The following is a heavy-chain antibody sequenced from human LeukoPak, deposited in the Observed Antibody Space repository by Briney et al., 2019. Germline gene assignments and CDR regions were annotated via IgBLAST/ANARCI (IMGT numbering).Heavy chain of an antibody. CDR2: INSDASVT. D-gene: IGHD3-22*01. CDR1: GFTFSNYW. CDR3: ARGLAYNYDSSAYFLDY. V-gene: IGHV3-74*01. J-gene: IGHJ4*01. Sequence: PGGSLRLSCAASGFTFSNYWMHWVRQTPGKGLVWVSRINSDASVTTYADSVKGRFTISRDNAKNSLFLQMNSLRAEDTAVYYCARGLAYNYDSSAYFLDYWGQGTLVTVSS.